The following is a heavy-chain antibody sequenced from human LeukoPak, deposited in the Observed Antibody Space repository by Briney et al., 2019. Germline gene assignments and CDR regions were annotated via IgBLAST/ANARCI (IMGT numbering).Heavy chain of an antibody. Sequence: VASVKVSCKASGYTFTSYYMHWVRQAPGQGLEWMGIINPSGGSTSYAQKFQGRVTMTRDMSTSTVYMELSSLRSEDTAVYYCARGDYYDSSGYYLFDYWGQGTLVTVSS. D-gene: IGHD3-22*01. J-gene: IGHJ4*02. V-gene: IGHV1-46*01. CDR3: ARGDYYDSSGYYLFDY. CDR1: GYTFTSYY. CDR2: INPSGGST.